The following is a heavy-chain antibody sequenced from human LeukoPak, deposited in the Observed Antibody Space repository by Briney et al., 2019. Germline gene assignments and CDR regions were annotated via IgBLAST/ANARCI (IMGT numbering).Heavy chain of an antibody. CDR2: IYHSGST. CDR1: GGSISSGGYY. CDR3: ATVVHDFWSGYAFDI. V-gene: IGHV4-30-2*01. J-gene: IGHJ3*02. D-gene: IGHD3-3*01. Sequence: PSETLSLTCTVSGGSISSGGYYWSWIRQPPGKGLEWIGYIYHSGSTYYNPSLKSRVTISVDRSKNQFSLKLSSVTAADTAVYYCATVVHDFWSGYAFDIWGQGTMVTVSS.